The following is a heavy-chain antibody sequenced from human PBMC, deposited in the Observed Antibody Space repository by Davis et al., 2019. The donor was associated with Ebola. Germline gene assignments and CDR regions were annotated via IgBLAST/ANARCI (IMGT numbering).Heavy chain of an antibody. Sequence: PSETLSLTCNVSGGSISSTNYKWVWIRQPPGKGLEWIGSIDYSQSTNYNPSLKSRVTISVDTSENQLSLKLSSMTAADTAVYYCARGIAAEYFQNWGRGTHVIVSS. CDR3: ARGIAAEYFQN. CDR1: GGSISSTNYK. J-gene: IGHJ1*01. CDR2: IDYSQST. V-gene: IGHV4-39*07.